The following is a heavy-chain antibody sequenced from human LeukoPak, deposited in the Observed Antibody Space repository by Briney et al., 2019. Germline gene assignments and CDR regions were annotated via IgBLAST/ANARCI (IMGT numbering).Heavy chain of an antibody. D-gene: IGHD1-26*01. J-gene: IGHJ5*02. Sequence: ASVKVSCKASGGTFSSYAISWVRQAPGQGLEWMGGIIPIFGTANYAQKFQGRVTITADESTSTAYMELSSLRSDDTAVYYCARGREPPQVRWFDPWGQGTLVTVSS. V-gene: IGHV1-69*13. CDR2: IIPIFGTA. CDR1: GGTFSSYA. CDR3: ARGREPPQVRWFDP.